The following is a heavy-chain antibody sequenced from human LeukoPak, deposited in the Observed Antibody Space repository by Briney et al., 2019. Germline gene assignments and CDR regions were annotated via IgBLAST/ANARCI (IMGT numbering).Heavy chain of an antibody. CDR3: ARQDHQFGWFDP. J-gene: IGHJ5*02. CDR1: GGSVSSSNYY. V-gene: IGHV4-39*01. CDR2: MYYSGST. Sequence: SETLSLTCSVSGGSVSSSNYYWGWIRQPPGKGLEWIATMYYSGSTNYNPSLKSRVTISVDTSKNQLSLKLSSVTAADTAVYYCARQDHQFGWFDPWGQGTLVTVSS. D-gene: IGHD3-16*01.